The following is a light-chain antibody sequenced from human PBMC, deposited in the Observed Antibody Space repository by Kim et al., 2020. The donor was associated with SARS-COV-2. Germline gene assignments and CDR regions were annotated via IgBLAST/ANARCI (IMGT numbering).Light chain of an antibody. CDR3: SAWDSSLGAWV. J-gene: IGLJ3*02. V-gene: IGLV10-54*01. Sequence: QAAAVTCTGSGNNVGGQGGVWLQQRQGHPPEGLSDRSNIRPSGSGEKFSASRSGKTASLTITGLQPEDEADYYCSAWDSSLGAWVFGGGTKVTVL. CDR2: RSN. CDR1: GNNVGGQG.